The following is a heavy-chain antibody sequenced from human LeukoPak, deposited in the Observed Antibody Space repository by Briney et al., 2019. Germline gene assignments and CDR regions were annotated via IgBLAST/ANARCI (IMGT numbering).Heavy chain of an antibody. D-gene: IGHD1-26*01. CDR2: IRYDGSNK. J-gene: IGHJ5*02. Sequence: GGSLRLSCAASGFTFSSYGMHWVRQAPGKGLEWVAFIRYDGSNKYYADSVKGRFTISRDNSKNTLYLQMNSLRAEDTAVYYCARDREWELLRNNWFDPWGQGTLVTVSS. V-gene: IGHV3-30*02. CDR3: ARDREWELLRNNWFDP. CDR1: GFTFSSYG.